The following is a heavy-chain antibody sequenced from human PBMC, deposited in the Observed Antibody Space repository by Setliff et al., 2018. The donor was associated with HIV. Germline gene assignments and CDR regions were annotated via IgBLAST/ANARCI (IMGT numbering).Heavy chain of an antibody. Sequence: PSETLSLTCTVSGGSITGYFWNWIRQSPGKGLEWIGYIYYNGNTNYNPTLNSRVTFSLDTSKNQFSLRLSSVTAADTAVYYCARSKTFYDFWGGYYTHGAFKIWGLGTMVTVSS. CDR1: GGSITGYF. CDR2: IYYNGNT. D-gene: IGHD3-3*01. CDR3: ARSKTFYDFWGGYYTHGAFKI. J-gene: IGHJ3*02. V-gene: IGHV4-59*12.